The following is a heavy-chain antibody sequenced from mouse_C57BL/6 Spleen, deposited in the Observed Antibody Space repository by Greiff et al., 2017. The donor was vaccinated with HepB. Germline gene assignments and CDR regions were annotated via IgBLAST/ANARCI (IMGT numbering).Heavy chain of an antibody. CDR1: GYSFTGYY. Sequence: VHVKQSGPELVKPGASVKISCKASGYSFTGYYMNWVKQSPEKSLEWIGEINPSTGGTTYNQKFKAKATLTVDKSSSTAYMQLKSLTSEDSAVYYCARTAQATYFDYWGQGTTLTVSS. D-gene: IGHD3-2*02. CDR2: INPSTGGT. V-gene: IGHV1-42*01. CDR3: ARTAQATYFDY. J-gene: IGHJ2*01.